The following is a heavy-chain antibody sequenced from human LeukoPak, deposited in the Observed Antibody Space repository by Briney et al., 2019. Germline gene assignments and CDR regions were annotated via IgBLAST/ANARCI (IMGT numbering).Heavy chain of an antibody. CDR2: INHSGST. CDR1: GLTVSSNC. V-gene: IGHV4-34*08. J-gene: IGHJ4*02. Sequence: GSLRLSCAASGLTVSSNCMSWVRQAPGKGLEWIGEINHSGSTNYNPSLKSRVTISVDTSKNQFSLRLSSVTAADTAVYYCARKGFKRRFDYWGQGTLVTVSS. CDR3: ARKGFKRRFDY.